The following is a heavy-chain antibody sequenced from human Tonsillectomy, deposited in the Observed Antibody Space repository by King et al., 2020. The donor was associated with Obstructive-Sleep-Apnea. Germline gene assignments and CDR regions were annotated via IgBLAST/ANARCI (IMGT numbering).Heavy chain of an antibody. CDR3: AKDRGFGEKPTLFDY. CDR1: GFAFTSYG. V-gene: IGHV3-30*18. CDR2: ISYDGSNK. J-gene: IGHJ4*02. D-gene: IGHD3-10*01. Sequence: VQLVESGGGVVQPGRSLRLSCAASGFAFTSYGMHWVRQAPGKGLEWVAVISYDGSNKYYVDSVEGRFTISRDNSKNTLSLHMNSLRLEDTAVYYCAKDRGFGEKPTLFDYWGQGTLVTVSS.